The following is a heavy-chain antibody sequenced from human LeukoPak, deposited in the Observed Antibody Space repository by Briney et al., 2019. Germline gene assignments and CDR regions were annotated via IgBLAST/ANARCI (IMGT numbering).Heavy chain of an antibody. CDR3: ATWEPRGYYFDY. CDR2: IYTSGST. D-gene: IGHD1-26*01. CDR1: GGSISSGSYY. J-gene: IGHJ4*02. V-gene: IGHV4-61*02. Sequence: PSETLSLTCTVSGGSISSGSYYWSWIRQPAGKGLEWIGRIYTSGSTNYNPSLKGRVTISVDTSKNQFSLKLSSVTAADTAVYYCATWEPRGYYFDYWGQGTLVTVSS.